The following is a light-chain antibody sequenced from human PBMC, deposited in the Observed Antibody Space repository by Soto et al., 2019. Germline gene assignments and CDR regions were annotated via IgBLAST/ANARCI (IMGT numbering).Light chain of an antibody. Sequence: QSVLTQSPSASASLGASVKLTCTLSSGHSSYAIAWHQQQPEKGPRFLMKLNSDGSHSKGDGIPDRFSGSSSGTERYLTISSLQSKDEADYYCQTWDTGIRVFGGGTKVTVL. CDR3: QTWDTGIRV. CDR2: LNSDGSH. V-gene: IGLV4-69*01. J-gene: IGLJ3*02. CDR1: SGHSSYA.